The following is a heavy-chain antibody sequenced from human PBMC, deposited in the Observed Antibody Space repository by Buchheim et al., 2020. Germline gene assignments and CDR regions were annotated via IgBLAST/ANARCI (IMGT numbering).Heavy chain of an antibody. J-gene: IGHJ4*02. CDR2: INPSGGST. CDR1: GYTFTSYY. V-gene: IGHV1-46*01. CDR3: AREPPKKWELPRFFDY. Sequence: QVQLVQSGAEVKKPGASVKVSCKASGYTFTSYYMHWVRQAPGQGLEWMGIINPSGGSTSYAQKFQGRVTMTRDTSPSTVYMELSSLRSEDTAVYYCAREPPKKWELPRFFDYWGQGTL. D-gene: IGHD1-26*01.